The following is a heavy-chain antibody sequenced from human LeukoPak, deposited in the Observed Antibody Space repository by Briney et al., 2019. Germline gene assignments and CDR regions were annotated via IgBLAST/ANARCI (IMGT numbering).Heavy chain of an antibody. CDR2: ISGSGGST. CDR3: ASEPYDSSGYSACDI. CDR1: GFTFSSYA. D-gene: IGHD3-22*01. J-gene: IGHJ3*02. Sequence: GGSLRLSCAASGFTFSSYAMSWVRQAPGKGLEWVSAISGSGGSTYYADSVKGRFTISRDNAKNSLYLQMNSLRAEDTAVYYCASEPYDSSGYSACDIWGQGTMVTVSS. V-gene: IGHV3-23*01.